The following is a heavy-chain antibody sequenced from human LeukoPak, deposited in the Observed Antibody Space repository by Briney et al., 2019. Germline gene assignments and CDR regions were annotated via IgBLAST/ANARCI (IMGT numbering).Heavy chain of an antibody. CDR3: ARYGSEVPLTGYYYMDV. J-gene: IGHJ6*03. D-gene: IGHD3-10*01. Sequence: SETLSLTCTVSGGSISSGSCYWSWIRQPAGKGLEWIGRIYTSGSTNYNPSLKSRVTMSVDTSKNQFSLKLSSVTAADTAVYYCARYGSEVPLTGYYYMDVWGKGTTVTISS. CDR1: GGSISSGSCY. CDR2: IYTSGST. V-gene: IGHV4-61*02.